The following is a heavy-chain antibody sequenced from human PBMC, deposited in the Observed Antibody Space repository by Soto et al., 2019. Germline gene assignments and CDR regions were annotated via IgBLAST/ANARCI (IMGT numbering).Heavy chain of an antibody. CDR1: GGTIRSPDW. V-gene: IGHV4-4*02. J-gene: IGHJ5*02. Sequence: SETLSLTCGVSGGTIRSPDWWTWVRQPPGKGLEWIGEIFQSGSTNYTPSLESRVTISVDKSKNQFSLTLTSVTAADTAVYFCARGRGRYSSGWSWFDPWARESWSPSPQ. CDR3: ARGRGRYSSGWSWFDP. CDR2: IFQSGST. D-gene: IGHD6-19*01.